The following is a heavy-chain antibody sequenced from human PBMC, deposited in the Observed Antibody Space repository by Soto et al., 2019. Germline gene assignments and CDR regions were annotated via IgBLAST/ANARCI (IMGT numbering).Heavy chain of an antibody. V-gene: IGHV3-48*01. CDR2: ITSRSSDI. Sequence: EVQLVESGVGLVQPGGSLRLSCAASGFSFMTYSMNWFRQAPGMGQEWVSYITSRSSDIYYSESVKGRFTISRDNAKNSLYRQMNSLRAEDTAVYYCARVDSITWRWAFDIWGRGTMVTVSS. J-gene: IGHJ3*02. CDR1: GFSFMTYS. D-gene: IGHD2-15*01. CDR3: ARVDSITWRWAFDI.